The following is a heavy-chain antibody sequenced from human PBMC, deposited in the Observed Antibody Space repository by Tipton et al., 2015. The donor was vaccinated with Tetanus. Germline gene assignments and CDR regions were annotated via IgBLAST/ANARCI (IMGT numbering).Heavy chain of an antibody. Sequence: SLRLSCAASGFTLSTYDIHWVRQPPGKGLEWVSGIGTAGDTHYSGSGKGRFTISRENVENSVSLQLNNLRVGDTAVYYCARGSAGSPLDVWGQGTTVPVSS. CDR3: ARGSAGSPLDV. J-gene: IGHJ6*02. V-gene: IGHV3-13*01. CDR1: GFTLSTYD. CDR2: IGTAGDT.